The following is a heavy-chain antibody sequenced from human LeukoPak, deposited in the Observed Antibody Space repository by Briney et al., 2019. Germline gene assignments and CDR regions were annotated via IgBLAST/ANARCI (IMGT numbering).Heavy chain of an antibody. D-gene: IGHD3-22*01. CDR1: GFSFSSYG. CDR2: IRYDGSKK. CDR3: AKDPTHYRVWDYYETIGLSY. V-gene: IGHV3-30*02. J-gene: IGHJ4*02. Sequence: PGGSLRLSCAASGFSFSSYGMYWVRQAPGKGLEWVAFIRYDGSKKYYADSVKGRFTISRDNSKNTLSLQMNSLRAEDTAVYYCAKDPTHYRVWDYYETIGLSYWGQGTLVTVSS.